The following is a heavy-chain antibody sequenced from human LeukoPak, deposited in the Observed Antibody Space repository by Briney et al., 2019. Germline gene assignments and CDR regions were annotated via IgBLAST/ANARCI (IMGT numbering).Heavy chain of an antibody. V-gene: IGHV7-4-1*02. CDR3: ARVFGTTIFGIVGKYGNDY. CDR1: GYSFTTYA. D-gene: IGHD3-3*01. CDR2: INTKTGNP. J-gene: IGHJ4*02. Sequence: ASVKVSCKASGYSFTTYALNWVRQAPGQGLEWMGWINTKTGNPTYAQDFRGRFVFSLDTSGSTAYLQISSLKAEDTAVYYCARVFGTTIFGIVGKYGNDYWGQGTLVTVSS.